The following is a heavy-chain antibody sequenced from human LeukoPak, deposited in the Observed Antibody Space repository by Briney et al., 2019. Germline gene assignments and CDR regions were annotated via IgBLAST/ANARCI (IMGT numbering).Heavy chain of an antibody. V-gene: IGHV3-23*01. CDR3: ASSSSGWAFDY. CDR1: GFTFSSHA. Sequence: GGSLRLSCAASGFTFSSHAMSWVRQAPGKGLEWVSAISGSGGSAYYADSVKGRFTISRDNSKNTLYLQMNSLRAEDTAVYYCASSSSGWAFDYWGQGTLVTVSS. CDR2: ISGSGGSA. J-gene: IGHJ4*02. D-gene: IGHD6-19*01.